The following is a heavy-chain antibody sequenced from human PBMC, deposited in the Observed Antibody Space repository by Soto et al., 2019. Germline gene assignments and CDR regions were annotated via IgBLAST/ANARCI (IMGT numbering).Heavy chain of an antibody. V-gene: IGHV3-23*01. J-gene: IGHJ4*02. CDR2: ISGSGTIT. CDR1: GFTFSDYA. D-gene: IGHD6-19*01. Sequence: EVQLLESGGGLVQPGGSLRLSCADSGFTFSDYAMSWVRQAPGKGLAWVSIISGSGTITYYADSVKGRFTMSKDSSKKTLYLQMNSLRAEDTAVYYCARDIVSSWLGSHFFAYWGQGTLVTVSS. CDR3: ARDIVSSWLGSHFFAY.